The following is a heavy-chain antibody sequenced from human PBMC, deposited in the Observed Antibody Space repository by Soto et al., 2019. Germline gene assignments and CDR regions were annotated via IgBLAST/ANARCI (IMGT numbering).Heavy chain of an antibody. J-gene: IGHJ3*02. D-gene: IGHD2-8*02. V-gene: IGHV3-23*01. CDR1: GFICSSYD. Sequence: GGSLSLSCAASGFICSSYDMSWVRQAPGKGLEWVSTILVGGSTHYEDSVKGRFTISRDGSKNTVYLQMNSLTAGDTAVYYCAKATATGGGAFDICGQGTMVTVSS. CDR2: ILVGGST. CDR3: AKATATGGGAFDI.